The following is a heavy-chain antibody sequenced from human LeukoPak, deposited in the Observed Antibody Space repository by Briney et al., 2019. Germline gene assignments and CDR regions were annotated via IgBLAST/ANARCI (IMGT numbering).Heavy chain of an antibody. D-gene: IGHD2-15*01. V-gene: IGHV3-30-3*01. CDR1: GFTFSSYA. CDR2: ISYDGSNK. CDR3: ARDVVDIVVVVAATGGPYYYYYGMDV. Sequence: GGSLRLSCAASGFTFSSYAMHWVRQAPGKGLEWVAVISYDGSNKYYADSVKGRFTISRDNSKNTLYLQMNSLRAEDTAVYYCARDVVDIVVVVAATGGPYYYYYGMDVWGQGTTVTVSS. J-gene: IGHJ6*02.